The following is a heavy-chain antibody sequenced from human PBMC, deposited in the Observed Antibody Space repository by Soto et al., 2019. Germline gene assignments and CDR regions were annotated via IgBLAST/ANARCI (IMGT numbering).Heavy chain of an antibody. CDR1: GYTFTSYY. V-gene: IGHV1-46*03. CDR2: INPSGGST. D-gene: IGHD6-13*01. Sequence: QVQLVQSGAEVKKPGASVKVSCKASGYTFTSYYMHWVRQAPGQGLEWMGIINPSGGSTGYAQKSQARVTITSNTSTSTVYMELSRLRSEDTAVYYCAREPQLVLSPHFDYWGQGTLVTVSS. CDR3: AREPQLVLSPHFDY. J-gene: IGHJ4*02.